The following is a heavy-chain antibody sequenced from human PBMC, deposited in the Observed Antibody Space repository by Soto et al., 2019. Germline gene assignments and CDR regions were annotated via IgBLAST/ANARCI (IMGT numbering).Heavy chain of an antibody. CDR1: GYSSITYW. CDR2: IYPGDSGT. Sequence: PGESLKISCKTSGYSSITYWIGWVRQMPGRVLEWMGVIYPGDSGTRYSPSFQGQVTISADKSITTAYLQWNSLKASDTATYYCXRRSTMVRGVTSYYFDYWGQGTLVTVSS. V-gene: IGHV5-51*01. J-gene: IGHJ4*02. CDR3: XRRSTMVRGVTSYYFDY. D-gene: IGHD3-10*01.